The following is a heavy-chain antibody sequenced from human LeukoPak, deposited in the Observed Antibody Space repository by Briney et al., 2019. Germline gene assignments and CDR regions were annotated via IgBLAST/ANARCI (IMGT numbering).Heavy chain of an antibody. J-gene: IGHJ4*02. V-gene: IGHV3-21*01. Sequence: GGSLRLSCAASGFTFSSYCMNWVRQAPGKGLEWVSSISSSSSYIYYADSVKGRFTISRDNAKNSLYLQMNSLRAEDTAVYYCARVIRDGYNCCDYWGQGTLVTVSS. CDR3: ARVIRDGYNCCDY. CDR1: GFTFSSYC. D-gene: IGHD5-24*01. CDR2: ISSSSSYI.